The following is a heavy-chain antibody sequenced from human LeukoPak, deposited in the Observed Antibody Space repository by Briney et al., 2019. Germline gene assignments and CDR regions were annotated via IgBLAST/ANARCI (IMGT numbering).Heavy chain of an antibody. CDR1: GFTFSSYA. D-gene: IGHD6-13*01. J-gene: IGHJ6*03. CDR2: ISGSGGST. V-gene: IGHV3-23*01. CDR3: NSAGSYSSSWYYYYYYMDV. Sequence: PGGSLRLSCAASGFTFSSYAMSWVRQAPGKGLEWVSAISGSGGSTYYADSVKGRFTISRDNSKNTLYLQMNSLRAEDTAVYYCNSAGSYSSSWYYYYYYMDVWGKGTTVTVSS.